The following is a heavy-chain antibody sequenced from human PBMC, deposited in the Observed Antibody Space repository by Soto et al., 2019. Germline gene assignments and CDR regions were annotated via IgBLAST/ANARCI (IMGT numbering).Heavy chain of an antibody. CDR3: ARGCPKCIVVVVAATLFDY. V-gene: IGHV3-30-3*01. CDR1: GFTFSSYA. J-gene: IGHJ4*02. D-gene: IGHD2-15*01. CDR2: ISYDGSNK. Sequence: QVQLVESGGGVVQPGRSLRLSCAASGFTFSSYAMHWVRQAPGKGLEWVAVISYDGSNKYYADSVKGRFTISRDNSKNTLYLQMNSLRAEATAVYYCARGCPKCIVVVVAATLFDYWGQGTLVTVSS.